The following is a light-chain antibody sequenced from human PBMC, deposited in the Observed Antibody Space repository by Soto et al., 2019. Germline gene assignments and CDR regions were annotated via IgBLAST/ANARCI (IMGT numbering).Light chain of an antibody. CDR3: HQYGSSVRA. CDR1: QSITVNY. V-gene: IGKV3-20*01. CDR2: GAS. J-gene: IGKJ1*01. Sequence: DIVLTQSPGTLSLSPGDRATLSCRASQSITVNYLAWHQQKPGQAPKLLIYGASTRAPGIPDRFNGSGSGTGFTLTISILDADDVAVYHCHQYGSSVRAFCQGTKLEIK.